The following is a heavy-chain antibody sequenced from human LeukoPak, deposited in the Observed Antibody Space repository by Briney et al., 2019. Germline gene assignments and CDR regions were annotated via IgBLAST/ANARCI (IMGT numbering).Heavy chain of an antibody. Sequence: GGSLRLSCAASGFTFSNYAMSWVRQAPGRGLEWVSAISGPGGSTYYADSVKGRFTVSRDNSKNTLYLQMNSLRAEDTAVYYCAKDKSGGSYYVFDYWGQGTLVTVSS. CDR1: GFTFSNYA. J-gene: IGHJ4*02. D-gene: IGHD1-26*01. CDR3: AKDKSGGSYYVFDY. CDR2: ISGPGGST. V-gene: IGHV3-23*01.